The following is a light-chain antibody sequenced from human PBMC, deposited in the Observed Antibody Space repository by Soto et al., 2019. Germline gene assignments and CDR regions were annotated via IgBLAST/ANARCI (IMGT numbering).Light chain of an antibody. CDR2: GAS. CDR3: LQDYNYPYT. V-gene: IGKV1-6*01. J-gene: IGKJ2*01. Sequence: AIQMTQSPSSLSASVGDRVTITCRASQGIRNDLGWYQQKPGKAPKFLIYGASSLQSGVPSRFSGSGAGTDFTLTINSLQPEDFATYYCLQDYNYPYTFGQGTKLEIK. CDR1: QGIRND.